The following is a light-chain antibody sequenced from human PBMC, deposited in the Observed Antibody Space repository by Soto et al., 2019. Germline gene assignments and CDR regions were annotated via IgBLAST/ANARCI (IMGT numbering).Light chain of an antibody. CDR1: QSVSSSY. CDR3: QQYGSSPLT. CDR2: GAS. V-gene: IGKV3-20*01. J-gene: IGKJ4*01. Sequence: EIVLTQSPGTLSLSPGERATLSCRASQSVSSSYLAWYQRKPGQAPKLLIYGASSRATGIPYRFSGSGSGTDFTLTISRLEPEDSAVYYCQQYGSSPLTFGGGTKVEIK.